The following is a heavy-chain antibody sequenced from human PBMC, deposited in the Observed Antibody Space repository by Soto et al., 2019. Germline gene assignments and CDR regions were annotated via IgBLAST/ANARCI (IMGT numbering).Heavy chain of an antibody. D-gene: IGHD6-19*01. J-gene: IGHJ4*01. CDR1: GFTFSRDW. CDR3: ARGAYGNGWIFDA. V-gene: IGHV3-7*01. Sequence: ASGFTFSRDWMGSVRQAPGKGLERGANIKQDGSEKYYVDSVKGRFTLSRDNAKNSLQLQRSSLRDGATAIYFCARGAYGNGWIFDAGAQGTLVPVSS. CDR2: IKQDGSEK.